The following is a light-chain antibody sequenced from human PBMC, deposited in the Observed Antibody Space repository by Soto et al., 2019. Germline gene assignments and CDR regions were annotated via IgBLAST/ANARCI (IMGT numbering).Light chain of an antibody. V-gene: IGLV1-40*01. J-gene: IGLJ2*01. CDR1: RSNIGAGYD. CDR2: GNS. Sequence: QSVLTQPPSVSGAPGQRVTISCTGIRSNIGAGYDVHWYQQLPGTAPKLLIYGNSNRPSGVPDRFSGSKSGTSASLAITGLQAEDEADYYCQSYDSSLSGDVVFGGGTKLTV. CDR3: QSYDSSLSGDVV.